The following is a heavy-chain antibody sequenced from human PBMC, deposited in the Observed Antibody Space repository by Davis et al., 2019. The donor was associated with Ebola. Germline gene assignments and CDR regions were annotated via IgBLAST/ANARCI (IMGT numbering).Heavy chain of an antibody. CDR3: ARGCSGGTCYFGMDNWFDP. CDR1: GGTFSASG. Sequence: SVKVSCKASGGTFSASGVSWVRQAPGQGLEWMGGINPAFGPANYAQKFQGRLTITADASTTTAYMELASLKSEDTAMYYCARGCSGGTCYFGMDNWFDPWGQGTLVTVSS. D-gene: IGHD2-15*01. V-gene: IGHV1-69*13. CDR2: INPAFGPA. J-gene: IGHJ5*02.